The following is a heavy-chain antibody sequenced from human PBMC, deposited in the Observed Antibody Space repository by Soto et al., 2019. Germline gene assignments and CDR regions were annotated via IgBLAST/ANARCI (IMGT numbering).Heavy chain of an antibody. CDR3: ARSQGSSTSLEIYYYYYYGMDV. J-gene: IGHJ6*02. V-gene: IGHV1-69*01. D-gene: IGHD2-2*01. Sequence: QVQLVQSGAEVKKPGSSLKVSCKASGGTFSSYAISWVRQAPGQALEWLGGIIPISDTTNYAQTFQGRVTITADESTSTAYSELSSLRSEDTAVYYWARSQGSSTSLEIYYYYYYGMDVWGQGTTVTVSS. CDR1: GGTFSSYA. CDR2: IIPISDTT.